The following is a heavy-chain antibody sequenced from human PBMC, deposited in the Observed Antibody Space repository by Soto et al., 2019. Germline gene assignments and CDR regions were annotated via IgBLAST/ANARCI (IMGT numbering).Heavy chain of an antibody. Sequence: EVQLVESGGGLVQPGGSLRLSCEASGFTFDNYYMSWVRQAPGKGLEWVANIRQDGSEKYYVDSVKGRFTIARDNAKNSLSLEMNSLRAEDTAVYYCARDQETYYDFSSGYSPLEYWGQGTLVTVSS. CDR3: ARDQETYYDFSSGYSPLEY. CDR2: IRQDGSEK. D-gene: IGHD3-3*01. J-gene: IGHJ4*02. CDR1: GFTFDNYY. V-gene: IGHV3-7*03.